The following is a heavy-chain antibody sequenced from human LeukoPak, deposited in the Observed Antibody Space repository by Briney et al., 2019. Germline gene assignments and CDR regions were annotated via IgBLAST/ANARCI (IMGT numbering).Heavy chain of an antibody. CDR1: GFTFRSYA. D-gene: IGHD2-21*02. CDR2: ISGGGDII. CDR3: ASDSYSPEYFQH. J-gene: IGHJ1*01. Sequence: GGSLRLSCAASGFTFRSYAMSWVRQAPGKGLEWVSAISGGGDIIYYADSVKGRFTISRDNSKNTLYLQMNSLRAEDTAVYYCASDSYSPEYFQHWGQGTLVTVSS. V-gene: IGHV3-23*01.